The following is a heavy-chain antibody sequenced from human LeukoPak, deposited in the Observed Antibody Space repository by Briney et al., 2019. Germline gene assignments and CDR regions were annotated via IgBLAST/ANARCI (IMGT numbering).Heavy chain of an antibody. CDR2: INPNSGGT. D-gene: IGHD3-22*01. J-gene: IGHJ1*01. V-gene: IGHV1-2*02. CDR1: GYTFTGYY. CDR3: ARDPGYYDSSGYYGAEYFQH. Sequence: GASVKVSCKASGYTFTGYYMHWVRQAPGQGLEWMGWINPNSGGTNYAQKFQGRVTMTRDTSISTAYMELSRLRSDDTAVYYCARDPGYYDSSGYYGAEYFQHWGQGTLVTVSS.